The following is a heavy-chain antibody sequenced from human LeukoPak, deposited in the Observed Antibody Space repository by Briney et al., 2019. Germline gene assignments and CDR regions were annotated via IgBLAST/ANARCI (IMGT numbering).Heavy chain of an antibody. J-gene: IGHJ4*02. CDR2: ISSSSSTI. V-gene: IGHV3-48*02. CDR3: ARDNDITGTTSGY. Sequence: GGSLRLSCAASGFTFSSYSMNWVRQAPGKGLEWVSYISSSSSTIYYADSVKGRFTISRDNAKNSLYLQMNRLRDEDTAVYYCARDNDITGTTSGYWGQGTLVTVSS. CDR1: GFTFSSYS. D-gene: IGHD1-7*01.